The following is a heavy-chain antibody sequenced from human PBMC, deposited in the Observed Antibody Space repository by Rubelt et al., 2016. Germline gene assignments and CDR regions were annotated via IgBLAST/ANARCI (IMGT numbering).Heavy chain of an antibody. CDR3: ARESYDSSGYYAY. V-gene: IGHV4-34*01. Sequence: QVQLQQWGAGLLKPSETLSLTCAVYGGSFSGYYWNWIRPPPGKGLEWIGEINHSGSTNYNPSLKSRVTGSVDTSKNQFSLKLSSVTAADTAVYYCARESYDSSGYYAYWGQGTLVTVSS. D-gene: IGHD3-22*01. CDR2: INHSGST. J-gene: IGHJ4*02. CDR1: GGSFSGYY.